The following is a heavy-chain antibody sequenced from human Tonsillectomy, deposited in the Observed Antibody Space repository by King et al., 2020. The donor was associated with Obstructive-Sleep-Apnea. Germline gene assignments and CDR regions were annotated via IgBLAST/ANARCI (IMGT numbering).Heavy chain of an antibody. Sequence: VQLQQWGTGLLKPSETLSLTCAVYGESFSDYYWSWIRQPPGKGLEWIGEINHSGSTNYNPSLKSRVTISVDTSKNQFSLKLSSVTAADTAVYYCASGVVVVVAATRGWSFDPWGQGTLVTVSS. D-gene: IGHD2-15*01. CDR3: ASGVVVVVAATRGWSFDP. J-gene: IGHJ5*02. CDR2: INHSGST. V-gene: IGHV4-34*01. CDR1: GESFSDYY.